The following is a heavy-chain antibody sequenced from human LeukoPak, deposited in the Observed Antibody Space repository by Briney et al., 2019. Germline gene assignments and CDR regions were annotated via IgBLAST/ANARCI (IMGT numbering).Heavy chain of an antibody. D-gene: IGHD3-22*01. CDR3: ARADGGYYYPLDY. Sequence: SKTLSLTCAVSGGSISSGGYSWSWIRQPPGKGLEWIGYIYYSGSTYYNPSLKSRVTISVDTSKNQFSLKLSSVTAADTAVYYCARADGGYYYPLDYWGQGTLVTVSS. V-gene: IGHV4-30-4*08. CDR1: GGSISSGGYS. J-gene: IGHJ4*02. CDR2: IYYSGST.